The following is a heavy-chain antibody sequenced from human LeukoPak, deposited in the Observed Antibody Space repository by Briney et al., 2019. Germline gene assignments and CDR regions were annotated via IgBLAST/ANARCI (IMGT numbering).Heavy chain of an antibody. D-gene: IGHD1-26*01. J-gene: IGHJ4*02. CDR3: AKRMAKGATTSLFDY. CDR1: GFTFSSYA. V-gene: IGHV3-23*01. CDR2: ISGSGGST. Sequence: PGRSLRLSCAASGFTFSSYAMSWVRQAPGKGLEWVSAISGSGGSTYYADSVKGRFTISRDNSKNTLYLQMNSLRAEDTAVYYCAKRMAKGATTSLFDYWGQGTLVTVSS.